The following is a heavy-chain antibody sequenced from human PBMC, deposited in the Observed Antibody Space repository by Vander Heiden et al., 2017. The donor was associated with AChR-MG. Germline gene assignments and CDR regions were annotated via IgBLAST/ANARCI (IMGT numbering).Heavy chain of an antibody. J-gene: IGHJ2*01. CDR3: ARGPVWEWLDFDIDL. V-gene: IGHV4-34*01. Sequence: QVPLPQWGAGLLKPSETLSLTCAVYGGSFSGYYWSWIRQPPGKGLEWIGEINHSGSTNYNPSLKSRVTISVDTSKNQCSLKLSSVTAADTAVYYCARGPVWEWLDFDIDLWGRGTLVTVSS. CDR1: GGSFSGYY. D-gene: IGHD3-3*01. CDR2: INHSGST.